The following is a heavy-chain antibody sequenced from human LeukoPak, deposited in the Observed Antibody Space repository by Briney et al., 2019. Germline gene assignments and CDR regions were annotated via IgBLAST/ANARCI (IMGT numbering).Heavy chain of an antibody. CDR1: GVSISSSNSY. V-gene: IGHV4-39*02. D-gene: IGHD5-12*01. CDR3: AREGGYGPGGYFDY. Sequence: SESLSLTCTVSGVSISSSNSYWGWIRQPPGKGLEWIGSIYYSGNTYYNASLKSQVSISIDTSKNQFSLRLTSVTAADTAVYYCAREGGYGPGGYFDYWGQGTLVTVSS. CDR2: IYYSGNT. J-gene: IGHJ4*02.